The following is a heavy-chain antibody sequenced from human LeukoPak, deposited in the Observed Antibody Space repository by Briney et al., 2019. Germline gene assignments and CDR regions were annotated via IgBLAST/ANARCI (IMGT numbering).Heavy chain of an antibody. J-gene: IGHJ4*02. CDR3: AKGEAHAFWSGYYFDY. D-gene: IGHD3-3*01. Sequence: GGSLRLSCAASASTFSSYVISWVRQAPGKGLEWISTIGGSGSTTYYADSIKGRFIISRDNSKNTLYLQMNSLRAEDTAVYYCAKGEAHAFWSGYYFDYWGQGTLVTVSS. V-gene: IGHV3-23*01. CDR1: ASTFSSYV. CDR2: IGGSGSTT.